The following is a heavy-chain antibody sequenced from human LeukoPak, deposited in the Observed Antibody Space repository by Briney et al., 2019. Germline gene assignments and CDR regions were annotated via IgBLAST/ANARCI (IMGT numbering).Heavy chain of an antibody. Sequence: GGSLRLSCAASGFTFSSYSMNWVRQAPGKGLEWVSSISSSSSYIYYADSVKGRFTISRDNSKNTLYLQMNSLRAEDTAVYYCAKGRRGRYFDWLFPWGQGTLVTVSS. CDR2: ISSSSSYI. V-gene: IGHV3-21*01. J-gene: IGHJ5*02. D-gene: IGHD3-9*01. CDR3: AKGRRGRYFDWLFP. CDR1: GFTFSSYS.